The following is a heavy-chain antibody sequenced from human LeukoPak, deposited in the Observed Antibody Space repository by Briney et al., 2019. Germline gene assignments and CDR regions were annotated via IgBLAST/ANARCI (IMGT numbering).Heavy chain of an antibody. CDR2: IYYSGST. D-gene: IGHD3-3*01. J-gene: IGHJ6*02. CDR3: ARVNTSFGYGMDV. V-gene: IGHV4-30-4*01. Sequence: SETLSLTCIVSGGSISSGDYSWGWIRQPPGKGLEWIGYIYYSGSTYYNPSPKSRVTISVDTSNNQFSLKLSSVTPADTALYYCARVNTSFGYGMDVWGQGTTVTVSS. CDR1: GGSISSGDYS.